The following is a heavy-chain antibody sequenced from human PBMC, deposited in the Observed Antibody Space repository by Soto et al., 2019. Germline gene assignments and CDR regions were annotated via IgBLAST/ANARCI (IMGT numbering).Heavy chain of an antibody. V-gene: IGHV3-23*01. CDR3: ARDPGQ. CDR1: GFTFSTSV. Sequence: EVPLLESGGDLVQPGGSLRLSCAASGFTFSTSVLNWVRQAPGKGLEWLSAITDSGNTYYADSVKGRFTVSRDNSKTTLYLQMNSLRADDTAVYYCARDPGQWGQGTLVTVSS. CDR2: ITDSGNT. D-gene: IGHD7-27*01. J-gene: IGHJ4*02.